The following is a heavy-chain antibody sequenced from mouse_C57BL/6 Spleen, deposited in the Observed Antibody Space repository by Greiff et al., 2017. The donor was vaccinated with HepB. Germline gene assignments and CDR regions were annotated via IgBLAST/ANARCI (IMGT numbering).Heavy chain of an antibody. J-gene: IGHJ2*01. Sequence: EVQGVESGGDLVKPGGSLKLSCAASGFTFSSYGMSWVRQTPDKRLEWVATISSGGSYTYYPDSVKGRFTISRDNAKNTLYLQMSSLKSEDTAMYYCARHPLITTVVYFDYWGQGTTLTVSS. CDR2: ISSGGSYT. CDR3: ARHPLITTVVYFDY. CDR1: GFTFSSYG. D-gene: IGHD1-1*01. V-gene: IGHV5-6*01.